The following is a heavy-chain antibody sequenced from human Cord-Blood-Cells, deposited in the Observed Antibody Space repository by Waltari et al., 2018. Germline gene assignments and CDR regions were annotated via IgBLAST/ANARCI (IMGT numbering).Heavy chain of an antibody. Sequence: QVQLQESGPGLVKPSQTLSLTCTVSGGSISSGDYYWSWIRQPPRKGLVWVGYIYYSGSTCDNPSLRTRVTISIDASMTQVARKLSSVTAACTDVYYCARDEGYCTGGVCWYFDLWGRGTLVTVSS. CDR2: IYYSGST. CDR3: ARDEGYCTGGVCWYFDL. D-gene: IGHD2-8*02. CDR1: GGSISSGDYY. V-gene: IGHV4-30-4*01. J-gene: IGHJ2*01.